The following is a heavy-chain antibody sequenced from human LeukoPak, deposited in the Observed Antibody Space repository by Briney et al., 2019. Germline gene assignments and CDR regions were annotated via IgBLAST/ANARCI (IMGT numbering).Heavy chain of an antibody. V-gene: IGHV3-23*01. J-gene: IGHJ4*02. D-gene: IGHD1-1*01. Sequence: PGGSLRLSCAGSGFTFSSHAMSWVRQAPGKGLEWVSAMSGSGGSTYYADSVKGRFTISRDNAKNSLYLQMNSLRAEHTALYYCARDYNWGFDYWGQGTVVTVSS. CDR2: MSGSGGST. CDR1: GFTFSSHA. CDR3: ARDYNWGFDY.